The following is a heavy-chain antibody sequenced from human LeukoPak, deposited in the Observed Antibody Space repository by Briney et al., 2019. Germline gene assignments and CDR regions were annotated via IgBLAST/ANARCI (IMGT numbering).Heavy chain of an antibody. V-gene: IGHV3-11*01. CDR3: ARRKGYMDV. CDR2: ISSSGSTI. CDR1: GFNFRTYA. Sequence: GGSLRVSCVGSGFNFRTYAMSWVRQAPGKGLEWVSYISSSGSTIYYADSVKGRFTISRDNAKNSLYLQMNSLRAEDTAVYYCARRKGYMDVWGKGTTVTVSS. J-gene: IGHJ6*03.